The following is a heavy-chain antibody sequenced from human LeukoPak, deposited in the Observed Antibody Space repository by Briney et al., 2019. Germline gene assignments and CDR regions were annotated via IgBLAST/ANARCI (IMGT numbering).Heavy chain of an antibody. V-gene: IGHV4-34*01. CDR1: GGSFSGYY. Sequence: PSETLSLTCAVYGGSFSGYYWSWIRQPPGKGLEWIGEINHSGSTNYNPSLKSRVTISVDTSKNQFSLKLSSVTAADTAVYYCARGPRRLRFLEWPYYFDYWGQGTLVTVSS. J-gene: IGHJ4*02. D-gene: IGHD3-3*01. CDR2: INHSGST. CDR3: ARGPRRLRFLEWPYYFDY.